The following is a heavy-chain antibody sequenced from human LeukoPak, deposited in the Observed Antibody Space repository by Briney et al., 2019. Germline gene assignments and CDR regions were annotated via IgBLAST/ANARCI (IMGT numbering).Heavy chain of an antibody. CDR3: ALGYCSSTSCYAGQY. J-gene: IGHJ4*02. CDR2: IWYDGSNK. CDR1: GFTFSSYG. D-gene: IGHD2-2*01. V-gene: IGHV3-33*01. Sequence: GRSLRFSCAASGFTFSSYGMHWVRQAPGKGLEWVAVIWYDGSNKYYGDSVKGRFTISRDNSKNTLYLQMNSLRAEDTAVYYCALGYCSSTSCYAGQYWGQGTLVTVSS.